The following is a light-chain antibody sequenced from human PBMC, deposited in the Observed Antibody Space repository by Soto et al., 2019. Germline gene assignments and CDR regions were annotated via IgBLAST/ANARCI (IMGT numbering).Light chain of an antibody. CDR2: AIS. Sequence: EVVLTQSPGTLSLSPGERATLSCRASQSVNSKYLAWYQQKPGQAPRLLMYAISSRAAGIPDRFSGSGSGTHFTLIISRLEPEDLAVYYCQQYDNSHLTFGGGTKVEI. CDR1: QSVNSKY. CDR3: QQYDNSHLT. J-gene: IGKJ4*01. V-gene: IGKV3-20*01.